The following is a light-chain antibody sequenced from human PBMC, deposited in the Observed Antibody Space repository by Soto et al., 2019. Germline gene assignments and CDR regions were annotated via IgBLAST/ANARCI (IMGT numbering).Light chain of an antibody. V-gene: IGLV2-14*01. CDR2: EVS. Sequence: QLVLTQPASVSGSPGQSITISCTGTSSDVGGYNYVSWYQQHPGKAPKLMIYEVSNRPSGVSNGFSGSKSGNTASLTISGLQAEDEADYYCSSYTRSSTYVFGTGTKLTVL. CDR3: SSYTRSSTYV. J-gene: IGLJ1*01. CDR1: SSDVGGYNY.